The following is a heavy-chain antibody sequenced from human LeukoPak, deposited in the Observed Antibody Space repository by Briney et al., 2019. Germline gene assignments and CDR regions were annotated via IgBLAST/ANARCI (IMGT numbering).Heavy chain of an antibody. D-gene: IGHD3-3*01. CDR1: GFTFSSYA. Sequence: AGGSLRLSCAASGFTFSSYAMHWVRQAPGKGLEWVAVISYDGSNKYYADPVKGRFTISRDNSKNTLYLQMNSLRAEDTAVYYCARDPLDFWSGYCDYWGQGTLVTVSS. CDR3: ARDPLDFWSGYCDY. V-gene: IGHV3-30*04. CDR2: ISYDGSNK. J-gene: IGHJ4*02.